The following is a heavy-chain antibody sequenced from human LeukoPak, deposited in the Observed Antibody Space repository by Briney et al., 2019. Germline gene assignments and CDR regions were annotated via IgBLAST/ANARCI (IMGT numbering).Heavy chain of an antibody. V-gene: IGHV1-46*01. J-gene: IGHJ4*02. Sequence: ASVKVSCKASGYTFTTSYMHWVRQAPGQGLEWMGIISCGDGTTKYAQKFQDRVTMRTDTSASTVYLDLSSLRSEDTAVYYCARTRGYGYVDYWGQGTLVTVSS. CDR3: ARTRGYGYVDY. CDR2: ISCGDGTT. D-gene: IGHD2-15*01. CDR1: GYTFTTSY.